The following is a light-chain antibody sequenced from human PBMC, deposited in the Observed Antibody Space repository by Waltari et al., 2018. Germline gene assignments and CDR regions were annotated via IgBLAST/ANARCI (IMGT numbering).Light chain of an antibody. Sequence: EVVLTQSPLTLSVSPGERVTLPCRASQSISSNLAWYQQKPGQAPRLLMFGAYDRPAGIPARFSGSESGTEFTLTISSLQSEDFAVDYCQQYNSWPRTFGQGTKVEIK. CDR3: QQYNSWPRT. J-gene: IGKJ1*01. CDR2: GAY. CDR1: QSISSN. V-gene: IGKV3-15*01.